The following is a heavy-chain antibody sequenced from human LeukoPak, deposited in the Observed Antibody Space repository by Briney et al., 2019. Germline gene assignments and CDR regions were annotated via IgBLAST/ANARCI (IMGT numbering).Heavy chain of an antibody. V-gene: IGHV3-30*04. D-gene: IGHD3-10*01. CDR2: ISYDGSNK. J-gene: IGHJ4*02. CDR1: GFTFSSYA. Sequence: GGSLRLSCAASGFTFSSYAMHWVRQAPGKGLEWVAVISYDGSNKYYADSVKGRFTISRDNSKNTLYLQMNSLRAEDTAVYYCATDHVWFGELYRDYWGQGTLVTVSS. CDR3: ATDHVWFGELYRDY.